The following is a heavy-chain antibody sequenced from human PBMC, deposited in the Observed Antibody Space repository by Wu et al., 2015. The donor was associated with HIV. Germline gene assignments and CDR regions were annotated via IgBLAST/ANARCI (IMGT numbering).Heavy chain of an antibody. Sequence: QVQLVQSGAEVKKPGASVKVSCKASGYTFTSYDINWVRQATGQGLEWMGWMNPNSGNTGYAQKFQGRVTMTRNTSISTAYMELSSLRSEDTAVYYCARGRYAQGSMIVVVMHYYYGMDVWGQGTTVTVPS. CDR2: MNPNSGNT. CDR3: ARGRYAQGSMIVVVMHYYYGMDV. CDR1: GYTFTSYD. D-gene: IGHD3-22*01. J-gene: IGHJ6*02. V-gene: IGHV1-8*01.